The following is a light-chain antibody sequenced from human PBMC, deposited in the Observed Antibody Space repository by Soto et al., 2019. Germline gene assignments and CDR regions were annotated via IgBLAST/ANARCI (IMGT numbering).Light chain of an antibody. CDR1: QSVSND. Sequence: EIVLTQSPATLSLSPGERATLSCRASQSVSNDLAWYQHKPGQAPRLLIYDASNRATDIPARFSGSGSGTDFTLTISSLEPDDFAVYYCQQRINSPLAFGGGTKVEIK. J-gene: IGKJ4*01. CDR3: QQRINSPLA. CDR2: DAS. V-gene: IGKV3-11*01.